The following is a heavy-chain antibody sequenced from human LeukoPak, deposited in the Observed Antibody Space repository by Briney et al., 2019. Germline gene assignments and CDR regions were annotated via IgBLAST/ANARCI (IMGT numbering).Heavy chain of an antibody. CDR1: GGSISSYY. V-gene: IGHV4-59*01. D-gene: IGHD3-22*01. CDR2: TYYSGST. J-gene: IGHJ2*01. Sequence: SETLSLTCTVSGGSISSYYWSWIRQPPGKGLEWIGYTYYSGSTNYNPSLRSRVTISVDTSKNQFSLKLSSVTAADTAVYYCARGAYYYDSSGYYVYWYFDLWGRGTLVTVSS. CDR3: ARGAYYYDSSGYYVYWYFDL.